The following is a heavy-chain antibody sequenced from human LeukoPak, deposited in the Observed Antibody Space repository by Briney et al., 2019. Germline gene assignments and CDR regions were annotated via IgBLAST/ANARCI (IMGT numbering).Heavy chain of an antibody. CDR2: FDPEDGET. V-gene: IGHV1-24*01. Sequence: ASVKVSCKVSGYTLTELSMHWVRQAPGKGLEWMGGFDPEDGETIYAQKFQGRVTMTEDTSTDTAYMELSSLRSEDTAVYYCATTFVAGSWSIPYYYYYMDVWGKGTTVTVSS. CDR3: ATTFVAGSWSIPYYYYYMDV. D-gene: IGHD6-13*01. J-gene: IGHJ6*03. CDR1: GYTLTELS.